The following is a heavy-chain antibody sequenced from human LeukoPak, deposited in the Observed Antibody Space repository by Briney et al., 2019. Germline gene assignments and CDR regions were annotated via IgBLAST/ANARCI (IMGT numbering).Heavy chain of an antibody. CDR2: IWEDGSKK. CDR3: ARGFGELLYYAMDV. CDR1: GFTFSSYG. Sequence: GRSLRLSCAASGFTFSSYGMHWVRQAPGKGLEWVAVIWEDGSKKYYADSVKGRFTISRDNSKNTLLQMNSLRAEDTAVYYCARGFGELLYYAMDVWGQGTTVTVSS. V-gene: IGHV3-33*01. D-gene: IGHD3-10*01. J-gene: IGHJ6*02.